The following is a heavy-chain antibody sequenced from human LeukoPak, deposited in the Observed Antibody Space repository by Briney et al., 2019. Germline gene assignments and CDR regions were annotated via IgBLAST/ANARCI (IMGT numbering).Heavy chain of an antibody. V-gene: IGHV3-21*01. CDR3: ARDLGNGGSLSFDY. J-gene: IGHJ4*02. CDR2: ISSSSSYI. Sequence: PGGSLRLSCAASGFTFSSYSMNWVRQAPGKGLEWVSSISSSSSYIYYADSVKGRFTISRDNSKNTLYLQMNSLRAEDTAVYYCARDLGNGGSLSFDYWGQGTLVTVSS. D-gene: IGHD2-15*01. CDR1: GFTFSSYS.